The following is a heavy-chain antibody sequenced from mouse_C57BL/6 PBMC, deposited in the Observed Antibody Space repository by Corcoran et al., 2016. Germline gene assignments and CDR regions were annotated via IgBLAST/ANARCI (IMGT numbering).Heavy chain of an antibody. CDR1: GYTFTTYG. CDR3: ARGLGPFAY. V-gene: IGHV9-3*01. CDR2: INTYSGVP. J-gene: IGHJ3*01. D-gene: IGHD4-1*01. Sequence: QIQLVQSGPELKKPGETVKISCKASGYTFTTYGMSWVKQAPGKGLKWMGWINTYSGVPTYADDFKGRFAFSLETSACTAYLQINNLKNEDTATYFCARGLGPFAYWGQGTLVTVSA.